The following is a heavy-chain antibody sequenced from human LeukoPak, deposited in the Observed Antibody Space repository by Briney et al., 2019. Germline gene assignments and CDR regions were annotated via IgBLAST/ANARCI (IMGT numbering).Heavy chain of an antibody. V-gene: IGHV4-59*08. CDR1: GGSISSYY. J-gene: IGHJ4*02. Sequence: SETLSLTCTVSGGSISSYYWSWIRQPPGKGLEWIGFIYYSGSTNYNPSLKSRVTISVDTSKNQISLKLSSVTAADTAVYYCANGQGNRIDYWGQGTLVTVSS. CDR2: IYYSGST. CDR3: ANGQGNRIDY.